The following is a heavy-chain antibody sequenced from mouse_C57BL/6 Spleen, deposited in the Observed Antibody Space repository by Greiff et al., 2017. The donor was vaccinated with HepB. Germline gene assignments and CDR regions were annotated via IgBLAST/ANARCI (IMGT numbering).Heavy chain of an antibody. Sequence: VQLQQPGAELVMPGASVKLSCKASGYTFTSYWMHWVKQRPGQGLEWIGEIDPSDSYTNYNQKFKGKSTLTVDKSSSTAYMQLSSRTSEDSAVYYCARGGYPYAMDYWGQGTSVTVSS. J-gene: IGHJ4*01. D-gene: IGHD2-2*01. CDR3: ARGGYPYAMDY. CDR1: GYTFTSYW. CDR2: IDPSDSYT. V-gene: IGHV1-69*01.